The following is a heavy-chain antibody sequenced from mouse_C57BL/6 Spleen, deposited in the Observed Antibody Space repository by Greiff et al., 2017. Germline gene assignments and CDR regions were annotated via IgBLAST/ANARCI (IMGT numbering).Heavy chain of an antibody. Sequence: EVKLQQSGPELVKPGASVKIPCKASGYTFTDYNMDWVKQSHGKSLEWIGDINPNNGGTIYNQKFKGKATLTVDKSSSTAYMELRSLTSEDTAVYYCARGDYYGSSWGYFDVWGTGTTVTVSS. CDR2: INPNNGGT. D-gene: IGHD1-1*01. CDR1: GYTFTDYN. J-gene: IGHJ1*03. V-gene: IGHV1-18*01. CDR3: ARGDYYGSSWGYFDV.